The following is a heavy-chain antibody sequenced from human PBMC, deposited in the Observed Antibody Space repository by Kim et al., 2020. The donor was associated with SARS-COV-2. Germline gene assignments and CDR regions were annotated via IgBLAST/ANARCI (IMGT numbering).Heavy chain of an antibody. V-gene: IGHV1-46*01. CDR3: ARAYGPGTYYPFDF. D-gene: IGHD3-10*01. CDR1: GYTFTSYY. Sequence: ASVKVSCKASGYTFTSYYMHWVRQAPGQGLEWMGIINPSGGSANYTQKFQGRVSMTEDTSTSTIYMELSSLRSEDTAVYFCARAYGPGTYYPFDFWGQGT. J-gene: IGHJ4*02. CDR2: INPSGGSA.